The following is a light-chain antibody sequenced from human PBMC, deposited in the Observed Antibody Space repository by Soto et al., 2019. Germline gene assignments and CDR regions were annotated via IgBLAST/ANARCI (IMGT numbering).Light chain of an antibody. V-gene: IGLV2-8*01. J-gene: IGLJ2*01. CDR3: SSYAGSNIVV. CDR1: SSDVGGYNF. Sequence: QSALTQPPSASGSPGQSVTISCTGTSSDVGGYNFVSWYQQHPGKAPKLMIYEVSERPSGVPHRFSGSKSGNTASLTVSGLQAEDEAAYYCSSYAGSNIVVFGGGTKLTVL. CDR2: EVS.